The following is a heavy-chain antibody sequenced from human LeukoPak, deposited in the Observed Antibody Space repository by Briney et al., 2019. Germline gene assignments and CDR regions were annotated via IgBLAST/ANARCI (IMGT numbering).Heavy chain of an antibody. CDR2: ISNSGRTI. D-gene: IGHD5-24*01. V-gene: IGHV3-48*02. J-gene: IGHJ4*02. CDR3: ARGPDDFDY. Sequence: GGSLRLSCAASGFTFSSYSINWVRQAPGKGLEWISYISNSGRTIYYADSVEGRFTISRDNAKNSLYLQMNSLRDEDTAVYYCARGPDDFDYWGQGTLVTVSS. CDR1: GFTFSSYS.